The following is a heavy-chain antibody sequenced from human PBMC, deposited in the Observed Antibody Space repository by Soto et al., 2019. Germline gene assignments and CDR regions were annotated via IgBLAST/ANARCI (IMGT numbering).Heavy chain of an antibody. Sequence: PSETLSLTCTVSGGSIRSYCWTWIRQSPSRGLEWLGRTYYRSKWYNDYAVSVKSRITINPDTSKNQFSLQLNSVTPEDTAVYYCARDLRIAAAGNWFDPWGQGTLVTVSS. V-gene: IGHV6-1*01. D-gene: IGHD6-13*01. J-gene: IGHJ5*02. CDR3: ARDLRIAAAGNWFDP. CDR2: TYYRSKWYN. CDR1: GGSIRSYC.